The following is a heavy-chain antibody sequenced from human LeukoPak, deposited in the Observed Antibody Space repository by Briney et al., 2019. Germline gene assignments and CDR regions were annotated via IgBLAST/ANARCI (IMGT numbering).Heavy chain of an antibody. V-gene: IGHV4-59*01. CDR2: VYYSGTT. J-gene: IGHJ4*02. CDR1: GGSMSNYY. Sequence: PSETLSLTCTVSGGSMSNYYWNWIRQPPGKGLEWIGYVYYSGTTNYNPSLKSRVSMSVDTSKNQFSLKLSSVTAADTAVYYCARQTRTYDYESGNYYKEDFWGQGTLVIVSS. D-gene: IGHD3-10*01. CDR3: ARQTRTYDYESGNYYKEDF.